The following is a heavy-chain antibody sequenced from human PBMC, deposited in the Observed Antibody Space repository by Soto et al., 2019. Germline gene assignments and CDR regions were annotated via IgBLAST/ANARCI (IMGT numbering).Heavy chain of an antibody. CDR3: ARESHDILTGPPWVWYFYL. Sequence: QVKLQQWGAGPLRPLETLSLTCGVSGGSFSGYYWAWIRQSPGKGLEWIGEINDRGSINYNPSLKSRVSISVDTSKNHYSLNLRSLTAADTAVYYCARESHDILTGPPWVWYFYLWGRGTLVTVSS. D-gene: IGHD3-9*01. CDR1: GGSFSGYY. V-gene: IGHV4-34*01. CDR2: INDRGSI. J-gene: IGHJ2*01.